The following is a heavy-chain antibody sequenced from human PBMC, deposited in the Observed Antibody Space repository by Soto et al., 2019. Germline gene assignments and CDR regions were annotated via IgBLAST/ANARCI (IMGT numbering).Heavy chain of an antibody. Sequence: SGPPLVNPTQTLALTCTFSVLSLSTSGVGVGWIRQPPGKALEWLALIYWNDDKRYSPSLKSRLTITKDTSKNQVVLTMTNMDPVDTATYYCAHRPIAARPYNWFDPWGQGTLVTVSS. V-gene: IGHV2-5*01. CDR3: AHRPIAARPYNWFDP. CDR1: VLSLSTSGVG. J-gene: IGHJ5*02. CDR2: IYWNDDK. D-gene: IGHD6-6*01.